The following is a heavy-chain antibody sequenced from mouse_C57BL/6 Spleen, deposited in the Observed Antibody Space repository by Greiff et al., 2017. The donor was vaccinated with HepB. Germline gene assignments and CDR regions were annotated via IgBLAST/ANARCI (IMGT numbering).Heavy chain of an antibody. CDR2: ISDGGSYT. J-gene: IGHJ4*01. Sequence: EVQVVESGGGLVKPGGSLKLSCAASGFTFSSYAMSWVRQTPEKRLEWVATISDGGSYTYYPDNVKGRFTISRDNAKNNLYLQMSHLKAEDTAMYYCARDPRDYKGAMDYWGQGTSVTVSS. D-gene: IGHD2-12*01. V-gene: IGHV5-4*01. CDR3: ARDPRDYKGAMDY. CDR1: GFTFSSYA.